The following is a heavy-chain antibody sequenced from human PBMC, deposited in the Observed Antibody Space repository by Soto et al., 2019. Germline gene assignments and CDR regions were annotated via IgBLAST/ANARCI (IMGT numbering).Heavy chain of an antibody. CDR3: ARASYDPVGATFRSYYFRS. D-gene: IGHD3-16*02. Sequence: SETLSLTCSVSGGSVSSGSNYWSWIRLSPGKGLEWIGHASYTGSANYNPSLKSRVTISIDTSKNQLSLKLNSVTAADTAVYYCARASYDPVGATFRSYYFRSWGREPWSP. CDR1: GGSVSSGSNY. CDR2: ASYTGSA. V-gene: IGHV4-61*01. J-gene: IGHJ5*02.